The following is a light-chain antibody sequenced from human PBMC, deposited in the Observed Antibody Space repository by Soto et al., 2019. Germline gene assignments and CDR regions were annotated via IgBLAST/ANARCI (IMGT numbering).Light chain of an antibody. CDR3: NSYTSSSTYV. V-gene: IGLV2-14*01. CDR2: DVS. J-gene: IGLJ1*01. CDR1: TSDVGRYNY. Sequence: QSALTQPASVSGSPGQSITISCTGTTSDVGRYNYVSWYQQHPGKAPKLIIYDVSNRPSGVSNRFSGSKSVNTASLTISGLQAEDEADYYCNSYTSSSTYVFGTVTKVTVL.